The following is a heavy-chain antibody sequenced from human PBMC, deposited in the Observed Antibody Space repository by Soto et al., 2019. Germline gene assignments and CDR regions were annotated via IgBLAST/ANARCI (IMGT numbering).Heavy chain of an antibody. Sequence: PGGSLRLSCAVSGFTFSTYAMSWVRQAPGKGLEWVSAISGSGDTTYYANSVKGRFTISRDNSKNTLYLQMNSLRAEDTAVYYCAKGSYRPHDYWGQGTLVTVSS. CDR2: ISGSGDTT. V-gene: IGHV3-23*01. CDR3: AKGSYRPHDY. D-gene: IGHD1-26*01. J-gene: IGHJ4*02. CDR1: GFTFSTYA.